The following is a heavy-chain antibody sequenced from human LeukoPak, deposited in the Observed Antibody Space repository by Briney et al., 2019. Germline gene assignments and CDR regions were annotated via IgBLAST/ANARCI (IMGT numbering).Heavy chain of an antibody. Sequence: GGSLRLSCAASGFTFSSYAMHRVRQAPGKGLEWVAVISYDGSNKYYADSVKGRFTISRDNSKNTLYLQMNSLRAGDTAVYYCASNYDSSGYGHDYWGQGTLVTVSS. V-gene: IGHV3-30-3*01. D-gene: IGHD3-22*01. J-gene: IGHJ4*02. CDR2: ISYDGSNK. CDR3: ASNYDSSGYGHDY. CDR1: GFTFSSYA.